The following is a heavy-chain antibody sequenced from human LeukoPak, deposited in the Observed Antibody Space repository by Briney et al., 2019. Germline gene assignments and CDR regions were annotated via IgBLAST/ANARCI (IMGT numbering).Heavy chain of an antibody. V-gene: IGHV4-39*01. CDR3: ARSWAPGYCSTTTCYNFDF. J-gene: IGHJ4*02. CDR2: IYYSGKT. D-gene: IGHD2-2*01. Sequence: SETLSLTCTVSCGSISNSHYYWGWLRQPPGKGLEWIGYIYYSGKTYYNPSLKSRVTISVDTSKNEFSLKLSSVTAADTAVYYCARSWAPGYCSTTTCYNFDFWGQGTLATVSS. CDR1: CGSISNSHYY.